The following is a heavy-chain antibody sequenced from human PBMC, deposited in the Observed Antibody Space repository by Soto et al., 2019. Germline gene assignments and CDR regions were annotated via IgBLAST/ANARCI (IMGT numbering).Heavy chain of an antibody. CDR1: AGSLSSYY. CDR2: IYYSDSGST. V-gene: IGHV4-59*01. Sequence: PSETLSLTCTVSAGSLSSYYWSWIRQPPGKGLEWIGYIYYSDSGSTNYRPSLKSRVTISVDTSKNQFSMKMSSVSAADTALYYCARGVALDGNDVFDIWGQGTMVTGS. J-gene: IGHJ3*02. CDR3: ARGVALDGNDVFDI. D-gene: IGHD3-3*01.